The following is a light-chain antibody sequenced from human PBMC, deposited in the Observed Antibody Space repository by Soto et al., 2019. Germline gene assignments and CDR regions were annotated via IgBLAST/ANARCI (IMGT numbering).Light chain of an antibody. Sequence: EIVLTQSPGTLSLSPEERVTLSCRASQSASSIYLAWYQQKPGQAPRLLIYGASSRATGIPDRFSGSGSGTDFTLTISRLEPEDFAVYYCQQYGSSSWTFGQGTKVEIK. CDR3: QQYGSSSWT. CDR1: QSASSIY. CDR2: GAS. J-gene: IGKJ1*01. V-gene: IGKV3-20*01.